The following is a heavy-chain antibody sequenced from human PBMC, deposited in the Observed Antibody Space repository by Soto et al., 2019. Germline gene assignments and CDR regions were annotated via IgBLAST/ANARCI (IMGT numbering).Heavy chain of an antibody. J-gene: IGHJ6*02. CDR2: ISAYNGNT. Sequence: GASVKVSCKASGYTFTSYGISWVRQAPGQGLEWMGWISAYNGNTNYAQKLQGRVTMTTDTSTSTAYMELRSLRSDDTAVYYCARVVWYGSGWYLRSYGMDVWGQGTTVTVSS. CDR1: GYTFTSYG. D-gene: IGHD6-19*01. CDR3: ARVVWYGSGWYLRSYGMDV. V-gene: IGHV1-18*04.